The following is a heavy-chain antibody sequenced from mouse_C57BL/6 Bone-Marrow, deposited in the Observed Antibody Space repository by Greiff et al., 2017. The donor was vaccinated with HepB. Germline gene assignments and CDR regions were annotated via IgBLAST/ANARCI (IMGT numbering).Heavy chain of an antibody. J-gene: IGHJ4*01. CDR3: ARREKSYYAMDY. CDR2: IWSGGST. V-gene: IGHV2-2*01. Sequence: QVQLQQSGPGLVQPSQSLSITCTVSGFSLTSYGVHWVRQSPGKGLEWLGVIWSGGSTDYNAAFISRLSISKDNSTSQVFFKMNSLQADDTAIYYCARREKSYYAMDYWGQGTSVTVSS. D-gene: IGHD1-3*01. CDR1: GFSLTSYG.